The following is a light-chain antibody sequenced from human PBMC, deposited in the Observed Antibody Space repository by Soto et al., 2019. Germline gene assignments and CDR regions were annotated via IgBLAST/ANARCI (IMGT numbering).Light chain of an antibody. CDR3: SSYRSRNTIV. CDR2: NVS. Sequence: QSALTQPASVSGSPGQSIAISCTGTSSDVGGYNSVSWYQQHPGKAPKLMIYNVSNRPPGVSDRFSGSKSGNTASLTISGPLAEDEADYYCSSYRSRNTIVFGPGPKVTV. J-gene: IGLJ1*01. CDR1: SSDVGGYNS. V-gene: IGLV2-14*01.